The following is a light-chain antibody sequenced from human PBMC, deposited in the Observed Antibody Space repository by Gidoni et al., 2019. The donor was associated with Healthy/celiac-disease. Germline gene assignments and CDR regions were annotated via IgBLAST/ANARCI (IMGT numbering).Light chain of an antibody. J-gene: IGKJ3*01. CDR2: AAS. CDR3: QQYYSYPS. Sequence: AIRMTQSPSSFSASTGDRVTITCRASQGISSYLAWYQQKPGNAPTLLIYAASTLQSGVPSRFSGSGSGTDFTLTISCLQSEDFATYYCQQYYSYPSFGPGTKVDIK. CDR1: QGISSY. V-gene: IGKV1-8*01.